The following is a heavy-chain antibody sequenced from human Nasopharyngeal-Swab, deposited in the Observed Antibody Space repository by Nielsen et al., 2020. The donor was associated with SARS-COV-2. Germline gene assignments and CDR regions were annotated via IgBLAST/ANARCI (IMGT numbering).Heavy chain of an antibody. Sequence: GESLKISCAASGFTFCSYGMHWVRQAPGKGLEWVAVIWYDGSNKYYADSVKGRFTISRDNSKNTLYLQMNSLRAEDTAVYYCARARMVRGPMSAFDYWGQGTLVTVSS. CDR1: GFTFCSYG. J-gene: IGHJ4*02. CDR2: IWYDGSNK. CDR3: ARARMVRGPMSAFDY. D-gene: IGHD3-10*01. V-gene: IGHV3-33*01.